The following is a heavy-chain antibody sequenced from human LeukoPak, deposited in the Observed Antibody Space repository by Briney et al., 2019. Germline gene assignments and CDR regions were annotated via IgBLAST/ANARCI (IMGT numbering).Heavy chain of an antibody. CDR1: GYTFTSYD. Sequence: ASVKVSCKASGYTFTSYDINWVRQATGQGLEWMGWMNPNSGNTGYAQKFQGRVTMTRNTSISTAYMELSSLRSEDTAVYYCARSFSRGSIFGVVMAGVRKTEFDYWGQGTLVTVSS. J-gene: IGHJ4*02. V-gene: IGHV1-8*01. CDR2: MNPNSGNT. CDR3: ARSFSRGSIFGVVMAGVRKTEFDY. D-gene: IGHD3-3*01.